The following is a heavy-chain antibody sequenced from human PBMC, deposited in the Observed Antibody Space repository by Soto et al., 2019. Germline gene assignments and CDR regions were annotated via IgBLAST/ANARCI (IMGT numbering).Heavy chain of an antibody. CDR2: TYYRSKWYY. CDR1: GDSVSSNSAG. D-gene: IGHD1-26*01. J-gene: IGHJ4*01. Sequence: SRTLSLTCAITGDSVSSNSAGWSWVRQSPSRGLEWLGRTYYRSKWYYEYAVSVRGRITINPDTSKNQYSLQLNSVTPEDTAVYFCARGEQYSGRIFDYWGQGPLVTVS. CDR3: ARGEQYSGRIFDY. V-gene: IGHV6-1*01.